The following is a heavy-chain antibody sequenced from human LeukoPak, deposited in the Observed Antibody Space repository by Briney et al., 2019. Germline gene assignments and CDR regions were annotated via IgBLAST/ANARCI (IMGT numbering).Heavy chain of an antibody. CDR3: ARDFFMMPRQQLSY. CDR2: INPNSGGT. V-gene: IGHV1-2*02. Sequence: ASVKVSCKASGYTFTGYYMHWVRQAPGQGLEWMGWINPNSGGTNYAQKFQGRVTMTRDTSISTAYMELSRLRSDDTAVYYCARDFFMMPRQQLSYWGQGTLVTVSS. CDR1: GYTFTGYY. D-gene: IGHD6-13*01. J-gene: IGHJ4*02.